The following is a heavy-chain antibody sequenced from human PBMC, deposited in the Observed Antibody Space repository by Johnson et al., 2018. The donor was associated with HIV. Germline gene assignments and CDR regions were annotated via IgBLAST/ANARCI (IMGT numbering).Heavy chain of an antibody. D-gene: IGHD3-10*01. CDR3: AKCGDADAFDI. CDR1: GFTFSSYG. J-gene: IGHJ3*02. Sequence: VQLVESGGGVVQPGRSLRLSCAASGFTFSSYGMHWVRQAPGKGLEWVAVISYDGSNKYYADSVKGRFPISRDNSKNTLYLQMNSLRAEDTAVYYCAKCGDADAFDIWGQGTMVTVSS. CDR2: ISYDGSNK. V-gene: IGHV3-30*18.